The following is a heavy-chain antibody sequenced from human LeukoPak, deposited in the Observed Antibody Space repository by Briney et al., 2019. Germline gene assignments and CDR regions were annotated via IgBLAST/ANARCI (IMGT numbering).Heavy chain of an antibody. D-gene: IGHD1-26*01. J-gene: IGHJ4*02. CDR1: GFTFSSYS. V-gene: IGHV3-48*02. Sequence: GGSLRLSCAASGFTFSSYSMHWVRQAPGKGLEWVSYFSISSTSIYYADSVKGRSTISRDNAKNSLYLQTNSLRDEDTAVYYCVRDGTWYDYWGQGTLVTVSS. CDR2: FSISSTSI. CDR3: VRDGTWYDY.